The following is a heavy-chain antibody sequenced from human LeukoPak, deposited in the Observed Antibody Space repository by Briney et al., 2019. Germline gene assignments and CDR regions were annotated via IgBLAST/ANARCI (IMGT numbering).Heavy chain of an antibody. Sequence: PGGSLRLSCAASGFIFEDYAMHWVRQAPGKGLEWVSGISWKSGTIGYADSVKGRFTISRDNAKNSLYLQMSSLRAEDTAVYYCARDDLNYGDHIDYWGQGTLVTVSS. CDR2: ISWKSGTI. CDR3: ARDDLNYGDHIDY. J-gene: IGHJ4*02. CDR1: GFIFEDYA. V-gene: IGHV3-9*01. D-gene: IGHD4-17*01.